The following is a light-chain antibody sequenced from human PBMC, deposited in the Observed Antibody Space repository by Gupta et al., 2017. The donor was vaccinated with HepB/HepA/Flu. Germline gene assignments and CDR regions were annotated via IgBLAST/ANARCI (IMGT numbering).Light chain of an antibody. CDR3: QQDDNSPIT. J-gene: IGKJ4*01. Sequence: DIVMTQSPDSLAVSLGERATINCKSSQSVFKSSSNNYLAWFQQKSGQPPKLLIYRASTRESGVPDRFSGSGSGTDFTLSISSVQAEDVAVYYCQQDDNSPITFGGGTKVEIK. CDR1: QSVFKSSSNNY. V-gene: IGKV4-1*01. CDR2: RAS.